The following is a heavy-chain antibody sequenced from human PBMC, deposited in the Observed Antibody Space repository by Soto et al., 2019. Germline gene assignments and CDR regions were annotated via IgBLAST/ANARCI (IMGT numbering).Heavy chain of an antibody. J-gene: IGHJ4*02. Sequence: SETLSLTCAVYGGSFSGYYWSWIRQPPGKGLEWIGEINHSGSTNYNPSLKSRVTISVDTSKNQFSLKLSSVTAADTAVYYCARAPLQKYYDFWSGYHYYFDYWGQGTLVT. CDR2: INHSGST. D-gene: IGHD3-3*01. V-gene: IGHV4-34*01. CDR3: ARAPLQKYYDFWSGYHYYFDY. CDR1: GGSFSGYY.